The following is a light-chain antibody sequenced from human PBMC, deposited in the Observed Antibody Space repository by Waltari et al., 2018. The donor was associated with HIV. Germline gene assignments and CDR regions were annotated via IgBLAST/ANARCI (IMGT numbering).Light chain of an antibody. J-gene: IGKJ1*01. V-gene: IGKV1-5*03. Sequence: DIQMTQYPFTLSASVVDRVPITCRASQSISSWLAWYQQKPGNVPKLLIYRASTLESGVPSRFSGSGSGTEFTLTISSLQPDDFATYYCQQYDNYLWTFGQGTKVEIK. CDR3: QQYDNYLWT. CDR1: QSISSW. CDR2: RAS.